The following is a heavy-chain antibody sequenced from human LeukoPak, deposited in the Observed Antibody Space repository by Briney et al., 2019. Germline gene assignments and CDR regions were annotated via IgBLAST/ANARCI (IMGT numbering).Heavy chain of an antibody. Sequence: SETLSLTCAVYGGSFSGYYWSWIRQPAGKGLEWIGRIYTSGSTNYNPSLKSRVAMSVDTSKNQFSLKLSSVTAADTAVYYCARDAEDYGDYTGFDYWGQGTLVTVSS. D-gene: IGHD4-17*01. V-gene: IGHV4-4*07. CDR3: ARDAEDYGDYTGFDY. CDR2: IYTSGST. J-gene: IGHJ4*02. CDR1: GGSFSGYY.